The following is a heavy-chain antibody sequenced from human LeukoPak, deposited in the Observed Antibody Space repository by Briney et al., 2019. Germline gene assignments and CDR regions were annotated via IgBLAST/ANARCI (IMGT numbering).Heavy chain of an antibody. V-gene: IGHV1-69*04. D-gene: IGHD3-9*01. CDR3: ARDQSGNFDWLLPYYYYYYGMDV. J-gene: IGHJ6*02. Sequence: GASVKVSCKASGGTFSSYAISWVRQAPGQGPEWMGRIIPILGIANYAQKFQGRVTITADKSTSTAYMELSSLRSEDTAVYYCARDQSGNFDWLLPYYYYYYGMDVWGQGTTVTVSS. CDR1: GGTFSSYA. CDR2: IIPILGIA.